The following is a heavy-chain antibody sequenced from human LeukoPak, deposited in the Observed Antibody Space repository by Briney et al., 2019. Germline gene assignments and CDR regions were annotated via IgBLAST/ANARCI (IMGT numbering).Heavy chain of an antibody. V-gene: IGHV5-51*01. Sequence: GASLKISFKGSGYSFTSYWIGWVRQMPGKGLDWMGIIYPGDSDTRYSPSFQGQVTISADKSISTAYLQWSSLKASDTAMYYCARPRDSSSQYYFDYWGQGTLVTVSS. CDR2: IYPGDSDT. CDR3: ARPRDSSSQYYFDY. J-gene: IGHJ4*02. D-gene: IGHD6-6*01. CDR1: GYSFTSYW.